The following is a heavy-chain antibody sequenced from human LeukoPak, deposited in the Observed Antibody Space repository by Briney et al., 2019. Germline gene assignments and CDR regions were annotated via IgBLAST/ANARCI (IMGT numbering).Heavy chain of an antibody. J-gene: IGHJ6*03. Sequence: ASVKVSCKASGYTFTSYDINWVRQATGQGLEWMGWMNPNSGNTGYAQKFQGRVTMTRNTSISTAYMELSSLRSEDTAVYYCARSYFYGPGYYYYYYMDVWGKGTTVTVSS. D-gene: IGHD4-17*01. CDR2: MNPNSGNT. V-gene: IGHV1-8*01. CDR3: ARSYFYGPGYYYYYYMDV. CDR1: GYTFTSYD.